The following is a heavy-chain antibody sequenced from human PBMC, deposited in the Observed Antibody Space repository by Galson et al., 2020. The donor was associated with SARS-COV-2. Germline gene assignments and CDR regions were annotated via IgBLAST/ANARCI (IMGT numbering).Heavy chain of an antibody. CDR1: GYSVSTTNY. CDR3: ARQGVNMIVLFTVPGGYFDL. CDR2: VYPSGTT. J-gene: IGHJ2*01. Sequence: SETLSLTCTVSGYSVSTTNYWGWVRQPPGRGLEWIGSVYPSGTTYYNPSLKSRVTISVEQSKNQFSLRLDSVTAADTALYYCARQGVNMIVLFTVPGGYFDLWGRCTLVTVSS. D-gene: IGHD3-22*01. V-gene: IGHV4-38-2*02.